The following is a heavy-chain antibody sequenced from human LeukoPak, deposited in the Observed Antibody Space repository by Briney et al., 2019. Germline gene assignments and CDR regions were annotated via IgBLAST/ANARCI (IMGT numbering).Heavy chain of an antibody. V-gene: IGHV3-11*04. D-gene: IGHD5-24*01. CDR2: ISSSGSTI. J-gene: IGHJ4*02. CDR1: GFTFSDYY. CDR3: ARHMATIIPYRTSAFDY. Sequence: GGSLRLSCAASGFTFSDYYMSWIRQAPGKGLEWVSYISSSGSTIYYADSVKGRFTISRDNAKNSLYLQMNSLRAEDTAVYYCARHMATIIPYRTSAFDYWGQGTLVTVSS.